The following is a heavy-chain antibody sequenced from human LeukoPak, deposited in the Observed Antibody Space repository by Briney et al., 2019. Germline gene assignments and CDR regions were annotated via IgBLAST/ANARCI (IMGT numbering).Heavy chain of an antibody. CDR3: ARLALPGIAAAGYWFDP. CDR2: IYYSGST. D-gene: IGHD6-13*01. V-gene: IGHV4-39*01. J-gene: IGHJ5*02. Sequence: PSETLSLTCTVSGGSISSSSYYWGWIRQPPGKGLEWIGSIYYSGSTYYNPSLKSRVTISVDTSMNQFSLKLSSVTAADTAVYYCARLALPGIAAAGYWFDPWGQGTLVTVSS. CDR1: GGSISSSSYY.